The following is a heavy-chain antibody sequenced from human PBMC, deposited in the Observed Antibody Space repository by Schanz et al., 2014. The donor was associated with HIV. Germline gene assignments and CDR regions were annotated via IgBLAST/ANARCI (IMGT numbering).Heavy chain of an antibody. Sequence: VQLVESGGGLVKPGGSLSLSCAASGFTFSDHYISWIRLVPGKGLEWVSFISGSSDAVFYADSVKGRFTVSRDNTKNLLFLQMNSLSAADTAVYFCARARFGDWGQGTLVTVSS. CDR2: ISGSSDAV. J-gene: IGHJ4*03. CDR3: ARARFGD. CDR1: GFTFSDHY. V-gene: IGHV3-11*01. D-gene: IGHD3-3*01.